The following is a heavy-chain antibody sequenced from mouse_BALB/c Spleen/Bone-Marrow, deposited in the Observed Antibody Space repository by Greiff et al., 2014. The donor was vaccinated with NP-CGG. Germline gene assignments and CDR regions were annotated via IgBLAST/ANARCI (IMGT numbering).Heavy chain of an antibody. V-gene: IGHV4-1*02. Sequence: EVQGVESGGGLVQPGGSLKLSRAASGFDFSRYWMTWVRQAPGKGLEWIGEINPDSSTINYTPSLKDKFIISRDNAKNTLYLQMSKVRSEDTALYYCAKNYYYGYVAYWGQGTLVTVSA. J-gene: IGHJ3*01. D-gene: IGHD1-2*01. CDR2: INPDSSTI. CDR1: GFDFSRYW. CDR3: AKNYYYGYVAY.